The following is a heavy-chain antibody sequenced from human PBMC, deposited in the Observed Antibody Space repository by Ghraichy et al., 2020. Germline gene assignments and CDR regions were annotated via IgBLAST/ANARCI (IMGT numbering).Heavy chain of an antibody. D-gene: IGHD3-10*01. CDR2: ISPTGGNT. CDR1: GLIFSNYA. J-gene: IGHJ4*02. V-gene: IGHV3-23*01. CDR3: AKFYYGSGNHHFDS. Sequence: GGSLRLSCAASGLIFSNYAMSWVRQAPGKGLEWVSAISPTGGNTYYADSVKGRFTISRDNSKSTLYMQMNSLRAEDTALYYCAKFYYGSGNHHFDSWGQGTLVTVSS.